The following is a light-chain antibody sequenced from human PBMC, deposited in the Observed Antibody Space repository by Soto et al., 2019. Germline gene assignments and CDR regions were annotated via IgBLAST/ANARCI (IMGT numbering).Light chain of an antibody. Sequence: QSVLTPPASVSGSPGQSITISCTGTSSDVGGYNYVSWYQQHPGKAPKLMIYEVSNRPSGVSNRFSGSKSGNTASLTISGLQAEDEADYYCSSYTSSSRSVFGTGTKLTVL. CDR1: SSDVGGYNY. V-gene: IGLV2-14*01. CDR2: EVS. CDR3: SSYTSSSRSV. J-gene: IGLJ1*01.